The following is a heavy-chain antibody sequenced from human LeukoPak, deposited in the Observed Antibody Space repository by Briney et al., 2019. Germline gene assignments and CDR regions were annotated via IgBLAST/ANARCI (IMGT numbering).Heavy chain of an antibody. D-gene: IGHD1-26*01. J-gene: IGHJ4*02. Sequence: GASVKVSCKASGYTFTGYYIHWVRQAPGEGLEWMGWINPNSGDTKYAQKFQGRVTMTRDTSISTAYMELSRLRSDDTAVYYCARELRGRDSDKCYFDCWGQGSLATVSS. CDR3: ARELRGRDSDKCYFDC. CDR1: GYTFTGYY. CDR2: INPNSGDT. V-gene: IGHV1-2*02.